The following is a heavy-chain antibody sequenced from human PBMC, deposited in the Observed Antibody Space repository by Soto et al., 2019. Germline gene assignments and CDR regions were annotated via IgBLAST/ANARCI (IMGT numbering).Heavy chain of an antibody. J-gene: IGHJ6*02. V-gene: IGHV3-53*01. CDR3: ARDVHPLITPDRDYYYGMDV. Sequence: GGSLRLSCAASGFTVSSNYMSWVRQAPGKGLEWVSVIYSGGSTYYADSVKGRFTISRDNSKNKLYLQMNSLRAEDTAVYYCARDVHPLITPDRDYYYGMDVWGQGTTVTVSS. D-gene: IGHD3-22*01. CDR1: GFTVSSNY. CDR2: IYSGGST.